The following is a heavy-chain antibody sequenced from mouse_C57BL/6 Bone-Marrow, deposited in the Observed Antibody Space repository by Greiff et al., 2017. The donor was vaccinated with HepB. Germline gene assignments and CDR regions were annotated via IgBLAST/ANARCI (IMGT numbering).Heavy chain of an antibody. CDR2: ISSGGSYT. V-gene: IGHV5-6*01. J-gene: IGHJ1*03. Sequence: EVQRVESGGDLVKPGGSLKLSCAASGFTFSSYGMSWVRQTPDKRLEWVATISSGGSYTYYPDSVKGRFTISRDNAKNTLYLQMSSLKSEDTAMYYCARLSGSPHWYFDVWGTGTTVTVSS. CDR3: ARLSGSPHWYFDV. CDR1: GFTFSSYG. D-gene: IGHD1-1*01.